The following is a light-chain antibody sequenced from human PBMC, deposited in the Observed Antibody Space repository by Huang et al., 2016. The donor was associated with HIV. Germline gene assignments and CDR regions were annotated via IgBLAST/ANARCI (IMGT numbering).Light chain of an antibody. CDR2: MAS. Sequence: DNQMTQSPSTLSASVGDRVTITCRASQTVHVWLAWYQQKPGKPPNLLIYMASSLQPGVPSRFTGSGSGTEFTLTIASLQHDDLGTYYCQQYSTYLFTFGQGTKLEIK. CDR3: QQYSTYLFT. J-gene: IGKJ2*01. CDR1: QTVHVW. V-gene: IGKV1-5*03.